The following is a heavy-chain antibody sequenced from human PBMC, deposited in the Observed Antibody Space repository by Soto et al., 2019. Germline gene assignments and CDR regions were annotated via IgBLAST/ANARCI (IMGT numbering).Heavy chain of an antibody. D-gene: IGHD2-2*01. CDR3: AREGDCTSTSCFGYYGMDV. Sequence: GGSLRLSCAASGFTFSSYEMNWVRQAPGKGLEWVSNIGSGGINLYYGDSVKGRFTISRDNAKNSLYLQMNSLRAEDTAVYYCAREGDCTSTSCFGYYGMDVWGQGTTVTVSS. V-gene: IGHV3-48*03. J-gene: IGHJ6*02. CDR1: GFTFSSYE. CDR2: IGSGGINL.